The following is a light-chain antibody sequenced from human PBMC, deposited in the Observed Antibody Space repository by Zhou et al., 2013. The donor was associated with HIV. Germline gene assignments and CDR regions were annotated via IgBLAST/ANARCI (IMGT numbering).Light chain of an antibody. CDR1: QSVSSNS. CDR3: QQYGSSPRT. Sequence: EIVLTQSPGTLSLSPGERATLSCRASQSVSSNSLAWYRQKPGQAPRLLIYDASSRAAGIPDRFSGSGSGIDFTLTISRLEPEDFAVYYCQQYGSSPRTFGPGTKVD. CDR2: DAS. V-gene: IGKV3-20*01. J-gene: IGKJ3*01.